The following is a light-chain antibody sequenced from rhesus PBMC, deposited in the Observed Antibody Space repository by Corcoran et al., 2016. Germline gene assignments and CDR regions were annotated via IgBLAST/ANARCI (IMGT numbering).Light chain of an antibody. CDR2: YAS. CDR3: QHGYGTPYS. J-gene: IGKJ2*01. CDR1: QGISNN. V-gene: IGKV1S15*01. Sequence: DIQMTQSPSSLSASVGDTVTITCRASQGISNNFAWYQQKPGKVPKLLIYYASTVQSGVPSRFSGSGSVTDFTLTISSRQPEDFATYYCQHGYGTPYSFGQGTKVEIK.